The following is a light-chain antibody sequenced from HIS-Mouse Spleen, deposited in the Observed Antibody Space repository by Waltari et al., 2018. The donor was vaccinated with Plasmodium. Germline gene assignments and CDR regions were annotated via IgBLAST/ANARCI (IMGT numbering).Light chain of an antibody. CDR2: AAS. J-gene: IGKJ2*01. CDR3: QQYYSYSYT. CDR1: QGISSY. Sequence: AIRMTQSPSSFSASTGDRVTITCRVSQGISSYLAWYQQKPGKAPKLLIYAASTLQSGVPSRFSGSGSGTDFTLTISCLQSEDFATYYCQQYYSYSYTFGQGTKLEIK. V-gene: IGKV1-8*01.